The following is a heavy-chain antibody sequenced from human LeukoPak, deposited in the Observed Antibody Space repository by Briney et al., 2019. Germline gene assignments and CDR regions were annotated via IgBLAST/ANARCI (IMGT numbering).Heavy chain of an antibody. D-gene: IGHD3-10*01. CDR2: INPNSGGT. V-gene: IGHV1-2*02. Sequence: GASVKVSCKASGYTFTGYYMHWVRQAPGQGIEWMGWINPNSGGTNYAQKFQGRVTMTRDTSISTAYMELSRLRSDDTAVYYCARYHTMVRGLSDWGQGTLVTVSS. CDR3: ARYHTMVRGLSD. J-gene: IGHJ4*02. CDR1: GYTFTGYY.